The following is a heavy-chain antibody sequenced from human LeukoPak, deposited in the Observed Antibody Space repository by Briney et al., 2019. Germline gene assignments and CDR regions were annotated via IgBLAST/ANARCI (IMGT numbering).Heavy chain of an antibody. CDR3: AREPTYSYDSSGYYVY. J-gene: IGHJ4*02. V-gene: IGHV4-39*02. CDR2: IYYSGST. CDR1: GGSISSSSYY. D-gene: IGHD3-22*01. Sequence: SETLSLTCTVSGGSISSSSYYWGWIRQPPGKGLEWIGSIYYSGSTYYNPSLKSRVTISVDTSKNQFSLKLSSVTAADTAVYYCAREPTYSYDSSGYYVYWGQRTLVTVSS.